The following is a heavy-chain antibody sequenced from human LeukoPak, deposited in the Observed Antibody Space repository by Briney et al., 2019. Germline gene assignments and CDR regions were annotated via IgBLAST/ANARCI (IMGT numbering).Heavy chain of an antibody. CDR3: ARVSGGNSRNNWFDP. D-gene: IGHD4-23*01. CDR2: IIPILGIA. J-gene: IGHJ5*02. CDR1: GGTFSSHT. Sequence: SVKVSCKASGGTFSSHTISWVRQAPGQGLEWMGRIIPILGIANYAQKFQGRVTITADKSTSTAYMELSSLRSEDTAVYYCARVSGGNSRNNWFDPWGQGTLVTVSS. V-gene: IGHV1-69*02.